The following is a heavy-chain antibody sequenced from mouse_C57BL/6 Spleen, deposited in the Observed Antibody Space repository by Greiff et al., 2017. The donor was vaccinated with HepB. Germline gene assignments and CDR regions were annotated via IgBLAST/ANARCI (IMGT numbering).Heavy chain of an antibody. Sequence: VQLQQSGPGLVKPSQSLSLTCSVTGYSITSGYYWNWIRQFPGNKLEWMGYISYDGSNNYNPSLKNRISITRDTSMNQFFLKLNSVTTEDSATYYCARSYDGYYGYFDVWGTGTTVTVSS. D-gene: IGHD2-3*01. CDR1: GYSITSGYY. CDR3: ARSYDGYYGYFDV. CDR2: ISYDGSN. V-gene: IGHV3-6*01. J-gene: IGHJ1*03.